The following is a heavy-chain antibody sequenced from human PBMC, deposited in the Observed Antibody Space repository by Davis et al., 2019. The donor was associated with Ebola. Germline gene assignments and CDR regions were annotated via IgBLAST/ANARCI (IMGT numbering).Heavy chain of an antibody. D-gene: IGHD2-15*01. J-gene: IGHJ6*02. CDR2: IYYSGST. CDR1: GSSTRSFY. CDR3: ARDKVSGCSGGSCYPRYYYYYYGMDV. V-gene: IGHV4-59*01. Sequence: PSETLSPTCTLPGSSTRSFYVSWIRQLPGKGLEWIGYIYYSGSTNYNPSLKSRVTISVDTSKNQFSLKLSSVTAADTAVYYCARDKVSGCSGGSCYPRYYYYYYGMDVWGQGTTVTVSS.